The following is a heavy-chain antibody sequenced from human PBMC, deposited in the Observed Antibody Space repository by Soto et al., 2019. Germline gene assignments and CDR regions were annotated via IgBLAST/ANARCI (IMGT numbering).Heavy chain of an antibody. D-gene: IGHD1-26*01. V-gene: IGHV1-69*02. CDR1: GGTFSSYT. CDR2: IIPILGIA. CDR3: ARHLDSGMFDP. J-gene: IGHJ5*02. Sequence: QVQLVQSGAEVKKPGSSVKVSCKASGGTFSSYTISWVRQAPGQGLEWMGRIIPILGIANYAQKFQGRVTITTAKTTSRAYMELSSLRSEDTAVYYCARHLDSGMFDPWGQGTLVTVSS.